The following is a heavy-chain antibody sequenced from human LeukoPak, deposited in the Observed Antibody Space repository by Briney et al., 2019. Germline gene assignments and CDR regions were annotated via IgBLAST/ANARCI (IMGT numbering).Heavy chain of an antibody. CDR1: GFTFSSYA. V-gene: IGHV3-23*01. D-gene: IGHD5-12*01. J-gene: IGHJ6*02. CDR3: ARDRSGYARYYGMDV. Sequence: GGSLRLSCAASGFTFSSYAMSWVRQAPGKGLEWVSAISGSGGSTYYADSVKGRFTISRDNSKNTLYLQMNSLRAEDTAVYYCARDRSGYARYYGMDVWGQGTTVTVSS. CDR2: ISGSGGST.